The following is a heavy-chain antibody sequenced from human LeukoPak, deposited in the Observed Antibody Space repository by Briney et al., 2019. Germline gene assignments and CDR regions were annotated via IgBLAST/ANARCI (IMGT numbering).Heavy chain of an antibody. D-gene: IGHD7-27*01. CDR3: ARDLAWGGY. Sequence: GGSLRLSCVASGFTFSIYTMSWVRQAPGKGLEWVSSITSSSSSMYSADSVKGRLTIFRDNAKNSLYLQMNSLRAEDTAVYYCARDLAWGGYWGQGTLVTVSS. V-gene: IGHV3-21*01. J-gene: IGHJ4*02. CDR2: ITSSSSSM. CDR1: GFTFSIYT.